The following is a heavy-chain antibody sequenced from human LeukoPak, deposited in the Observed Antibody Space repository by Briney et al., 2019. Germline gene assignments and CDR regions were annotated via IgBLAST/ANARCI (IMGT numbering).Heavy chain of an antibody. CDR1: GYTITGYY. CDR3: ARYSAFIAGDY. D-gene: IGHD6-13*01. V-gene: IGHV1-2*04. J-gene: IGHJ4*02. CDR2: INPDSGGT. Sequence: ASVKVSCKASGYTITGYYMHWVRQAPGQGLEWMGRINPDSGGTNYAQKFQGWVTLTRDTSISTAYMELSSLRAEDTAVYYCARYSAFIAGDYWGQGTLVTVSS.